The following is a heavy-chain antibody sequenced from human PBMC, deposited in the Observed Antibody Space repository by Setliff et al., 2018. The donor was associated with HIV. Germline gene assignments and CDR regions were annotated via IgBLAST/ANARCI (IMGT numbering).Heavy chain of an antibody. CDR3: ARFGGTYSSNYFDF. CDR2: IFYSGST. D-gene: IGHD1-26*01. CDR1: GVSISNYY. V-gene: IGHV4-59*01. Sequence: PSETLSLTCTVSGVSISNYYWSWIRQPPGKGLEWIGSIFYSGSTNNNPSLKSRVSISVDTSKNQFSLKLRSVTAADTAVYYCARFGGTYSSNYFDFWGQGTLVTVSS. J-gene: IGHJ4*02.